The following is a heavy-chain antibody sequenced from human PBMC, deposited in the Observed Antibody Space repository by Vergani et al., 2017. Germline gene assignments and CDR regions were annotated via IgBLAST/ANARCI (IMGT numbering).Heavy chain of an antibody. Sequence: QVQLQQWGAGLLKPSETPSLTCAVYGGSFSGYYWSWIRQPPGKGLEWIGEINHSGSTNYNPSLKSRVTISVDTSKNQFSLKLSSVTAADTAVYYCAGGCPRIAARVRCDFDYWGQGTLVTVSS. V-gene: IGHV4-34*01. CDR2: INHSGST. CDR1: GGSFSGYY. D-gene: IGHD6-6*01. J-gene: IGHJ4*02. CDR3: AGGCPRIAARVRCDFDY.